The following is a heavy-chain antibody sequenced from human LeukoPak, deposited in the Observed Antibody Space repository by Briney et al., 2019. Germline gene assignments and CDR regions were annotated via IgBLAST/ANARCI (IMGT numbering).Heavy chain of an antibody. CDR3: ARGGYSSNWFDP. Sequence: SETLSLTCTVSGGSISSYYWSWIRQPPGKGLEWIGYIYTSGSTNYNPSLKSRVTISVDTSKNQFSLKLSSVTAADTAVYYCARGGYSSNWFDPWGQGTLVTVSS. D-gene: IGHD4-11*01. J-gene: IGHJ5*02. CDR2: IYTSGST. V-gene: IGHV4-4*09. CDR1: GGSISSYY.